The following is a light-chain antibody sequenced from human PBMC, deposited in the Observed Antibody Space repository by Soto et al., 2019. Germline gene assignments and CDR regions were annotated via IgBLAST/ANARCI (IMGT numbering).Light chain of an antibody. CDR2: RAS. V-gene: IGKV3-15*01. Sequence: IVMTQSPATLSLSPGERATLSCRASQNVNRNLAWYQQRPGQAPRLLVYRASTTATGIPDRFTGSGSGTEFTLTISSLQSEDVAVYYCQQYNNWPPWTFGQGTTVDI. CDR1: QNVNRN. J-gene: IGKJ1*01. CDR3: QQYNNWPPWT.